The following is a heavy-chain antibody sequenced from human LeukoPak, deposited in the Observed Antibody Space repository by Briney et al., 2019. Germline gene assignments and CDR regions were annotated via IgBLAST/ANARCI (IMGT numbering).Heavy chain of an antibody. J-gene: IGHJ4*02. CDR3: ARKYSSSSEVQYYFDY. Sequence: GGSLRLSCAASGFTFSDYYMSWIRQAPGKGLEWVSYISSSGSTIYYADSVKGRFTISRDNAKNSLYLQMNSLRAEDTAVYYCARKYSSSSEVQYYFDYWGQGTLVTVSS. V-gene: IGHV3-11*04. CDR2: ISSSGSTI. D-gene: IGHD6-6*01. CDR1: GFTFSDYY.